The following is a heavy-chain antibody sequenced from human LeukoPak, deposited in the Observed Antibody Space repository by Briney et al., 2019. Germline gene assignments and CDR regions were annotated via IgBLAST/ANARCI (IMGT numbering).Heavy chain of an antibody. CDR1: GFTFSYHW. CDR3: AKDSYSKGDY. V-gene: IGHV3-7*01. Sequence: GGSLRLSCASSGFTFSYHWMTWVRQAPGKGLEWVANIKNDGTVKNYVDSVKGRVTISRDNAKNPLYLQMNSLRAEDTGVYYCAKDSYSKGDYWGQGVLVTVSS. D-gene: IGHD5-18*01. J-gene: IGHJ4*02. CDR2: IKNDGTVK.